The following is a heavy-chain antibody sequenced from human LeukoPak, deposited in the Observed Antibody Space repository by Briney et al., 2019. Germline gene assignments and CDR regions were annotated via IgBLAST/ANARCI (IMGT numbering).Heavy chain of an antibody. V-gene: IGHV4-39*01. J-gene: IGHJ6*03. CDR2: IYYSGST. CDR3: ARVIYRVIFGGRKGYYMDV. Sequence: SETLSLTCTVSGGSISSSSYYWGWIRQPPGKGLEWIGSIYYSGSTYYNPSLKSRATISVDTSKNQFSLKLSSVTAADTAVYYCARVIYRVIFGGRKGYYMDVWGKGTTVTISS. D-gene: IGHD3-3*01. CDR1: GGSISSSSYY.